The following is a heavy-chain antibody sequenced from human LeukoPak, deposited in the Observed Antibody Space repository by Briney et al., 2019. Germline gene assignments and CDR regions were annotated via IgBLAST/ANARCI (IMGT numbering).Heavy chain of an antibody. CDR3: ARDRGSNPDY. J-gene: IGHJ4*02. V-gene: IGHV4-39*07. D-gene: IGHD6-13*01. Sequence: PSETLSLTCSVSGGSISSNDYYWAWIRQPPGKGLEWIGTVFHSGSTYSNPSLKSRVTISVDTSKNQFSLKLFSVTAADTAVYYCARDRGSNPDYWGQGTLVTVSS. CDR1: GGSISSNDYY. CDR2: VFHSGST.